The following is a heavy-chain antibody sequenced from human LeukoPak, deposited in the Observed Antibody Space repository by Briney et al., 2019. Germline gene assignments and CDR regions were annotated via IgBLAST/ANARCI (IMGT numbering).Heavy chain of an antibody. CDR2: INQGGSDK. CDR3: TRDRSRAEDD. V-gene: IGHV3-7*01. D-gene: IGHD1-14*01. CDR1: GFTLSGHW. Sequence: GGSLRLSCAASGFTLSGHWMRWVRQAPGKGLEWVANINQGGSDKYYVDSVKGRFTISRDNANNLLYLQMNSLRGDDTAVYYCTRDRSRAEDDWGQGTLVTVSS. J-gene: IGHJ4*02.